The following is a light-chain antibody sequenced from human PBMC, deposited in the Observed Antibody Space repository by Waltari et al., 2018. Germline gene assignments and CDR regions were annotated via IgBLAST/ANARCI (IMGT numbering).Light chain of an antibody. Sequence: QSVLTQSPSASGTTGQRVTISCSGSSSNIGDNVVTWYQQLPGKAPKLLIYRNDQRPSGVPDRFSASKSGTSASLAISGLQSEDEADYYCATWDDRMNGHWVFGGGTKVTVL. CDR2: RND. J-gene: IGLJ3*02. CDR3: ATWDDRMNGHWV. V-gene: IGLV1-44*01. CDR1: SSNIGDNV.